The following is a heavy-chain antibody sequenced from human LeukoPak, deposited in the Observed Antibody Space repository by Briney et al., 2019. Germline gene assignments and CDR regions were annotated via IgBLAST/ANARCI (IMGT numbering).Heavy chain of an antibody. CDR3: ARGDYYDSSGYYCFDY. CDR2: IKQDGSEK. V-gene: IGHV3-7*01. D-gene: IGHD3-22*01. J-gene: IGHJ4*02. CDR1: GFTFSSYW. Sequence: GGSLRLSCAASGFTFSSYWMSWVRQAPGKGLEWVANIKQDGSEKYYVDSVKGRFTISRDNAKNSLYLQMYSLRAEDTAVYYCARGDYYDSSGYYCFDYWGQGTLVTVSS.